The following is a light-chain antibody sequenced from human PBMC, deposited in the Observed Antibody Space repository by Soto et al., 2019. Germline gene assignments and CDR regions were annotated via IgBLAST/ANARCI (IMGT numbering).Light chain of an antibody. CDR1: QSVSSSY. V-gene: IGKV3-20*01. J-gene: IGKJ1*01. Sequence: TPSPGTLSLSPWERATLSCRASQSVSSSYLAWYQQKPGQAPRLLIYGASSRATGIPDRFSGSGSGTDFTLTISRLEPEDFAVYFCQQYGSSPSSFGQGTKVDIK. CDR3: QQYGSSPSS. CDR2: GAS.